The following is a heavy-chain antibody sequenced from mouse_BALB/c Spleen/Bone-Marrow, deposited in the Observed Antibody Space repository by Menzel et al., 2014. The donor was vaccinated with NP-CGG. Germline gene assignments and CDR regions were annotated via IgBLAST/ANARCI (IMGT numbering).Heavy chain of an antibody. CDR3: ARRPSFYGSSYGVMVY. D-gene: IGHD1-1*01. CDR1: GYTFTNYV. Sequence: LVASGPELVKPRASAKMSCKASGYTFTNYVMHWVKQKPGQGLEWIGYINPYNDGTKYNEKFKGKATLTSDKSSGTAYMELSSLTSEDSAVYYCARRPSFYGSSYGVMVYWGQRTSVSASS. V-gene: IGHV1-14*01. CDR2: INPYNDGT. J-gene: IGHJ4*01.